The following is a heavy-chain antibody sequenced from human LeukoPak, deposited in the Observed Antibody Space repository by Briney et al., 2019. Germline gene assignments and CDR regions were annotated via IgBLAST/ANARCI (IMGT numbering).Heavy chain of an antibody. CDR2: IDKSGST. V-gene: IGHV4-39*01. CDR1: GGSISSSRYY. J-gene: IGHJ4*02. CDR3: ARHPQRNTAMVG. D-gene: IGHD5-18*01. Sequence: TSETLSLTCTVSGGSISSSRYYWGWIRQPPGKGLEWIGRIDKSGSTSYNPSLRSRVTISVDTSKNQFSLKLSSVTAADTAVYYCARHPQRNTAMVGWGQGTLVTVSS.